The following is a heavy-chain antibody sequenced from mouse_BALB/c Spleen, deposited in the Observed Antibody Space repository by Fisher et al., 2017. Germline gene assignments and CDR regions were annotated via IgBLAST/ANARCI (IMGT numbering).Heavy chain of an antibody. Sequence: KFKGKATLTSDKSSSTAYMELSSLTSEDSAVYYCARAGLLHAMDYWGQGTSVTV. D-gene: IGHD2-3*01. CDR3: ARAGLLHAMDY. V-gene: IGHV1-80*01. J-gene: IGHJ4*01.